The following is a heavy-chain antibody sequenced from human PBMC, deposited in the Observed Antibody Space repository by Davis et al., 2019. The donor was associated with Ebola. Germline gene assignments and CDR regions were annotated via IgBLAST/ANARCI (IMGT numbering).Heavy chain of an antibody. V-gene: IGHV1-2*02. CDR3: AREGPNIVATIGYYYGMDV. Sequence: ASVKVSCKASGYTFTGYYMHWVRQAPGQGLEWMGWINPNSGGTNYAQKFQGRVTMTRDTSISTAYMELSRLRSDDTAVYYCAREGPNIVATIGYYYGMDVWGQGTTVTVSS. CDR2: INPNSGGT. J-gene: IGHJ6*02. D-gene: IGHD5-12*01. CDR1: GYTFTGYY.